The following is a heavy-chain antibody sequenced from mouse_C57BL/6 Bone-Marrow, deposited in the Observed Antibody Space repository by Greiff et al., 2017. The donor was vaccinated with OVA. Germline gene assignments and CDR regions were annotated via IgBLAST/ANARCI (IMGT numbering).Heavy chain of an antibody. Sequence: VQLQQPGAELVKPGASVKLSCKASGYTFTSYWLPWVKQRPGQGLEWIGMIHPNSGSTNYNEKFKSKATLPVDKSSSTAYMQLSSLTSEDSAVYYCASPSANWYFDVWGTGTTVTVSS. V-gene: IGHV1-64*01. J-gene: IGHJ1*03. D-gene: IGHD3-3*01. CDR1: GYTFTSYW. CDR2: IHPNSGST. CDR3: ASPSANWYFDV.